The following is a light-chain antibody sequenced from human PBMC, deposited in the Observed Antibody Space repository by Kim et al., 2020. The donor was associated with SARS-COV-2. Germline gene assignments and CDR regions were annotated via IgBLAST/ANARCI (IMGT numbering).Light chain of an antibody. V-gene: IGKV3D-7*01. J-gene: IGKJ4*01. CDR3: QQDYNLLT. CDR2: GAS. CDR1: QSVSSSY. Sequence: GERVTLSCRASQSVSSSYLTWYQQNPGQAPRLLIYGASSRATGIPARFSGSGSGTDFSLTISSLQPEDFAVYYCQQDYNLLTFGGGTKVDIK.